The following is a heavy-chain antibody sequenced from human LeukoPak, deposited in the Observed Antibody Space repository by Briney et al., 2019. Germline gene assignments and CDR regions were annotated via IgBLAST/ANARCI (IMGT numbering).Heavy chain of an antibody. V-gene: IGHV4-59*01. CDR3: ARGQQLDY. CDR1: GGSISSYY. CDR2: IYYSGST. J-gene: IGHJ4*02. D-gene: IGHD1-1*01. Sequence: PSETLSLTCTVSGGSISSYYWSWIRQAPGKGLEWIGYIYYSGSTNYNPSLKSRVTISVGTSKNQFSLRLISVTAADTAVYYCARGQQLDYWGQGLLVTVSS.